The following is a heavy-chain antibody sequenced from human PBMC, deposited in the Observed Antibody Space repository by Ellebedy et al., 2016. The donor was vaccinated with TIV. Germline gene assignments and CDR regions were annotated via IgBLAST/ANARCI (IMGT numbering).Heavy chain of an antibody. D-gene: IGHD5-18*01. CDR1: GYTFTSYD. CDR3: ATDRTGYSYGYGAFDI. CDR2: MNPNSGNT. Sequence: ASVKVSXXASGYTFTSYDINWVRQDTGQGLEWMGWMNPNSGNTGYAQKFQGRVTMTRNTSISTAYMELSSLRSEDTAVYYCATDRTGYSYGYGAFDIWGQGAMVTVSS. V-gene: IGHV1-8*01. J-gene: IGHJ3*02.